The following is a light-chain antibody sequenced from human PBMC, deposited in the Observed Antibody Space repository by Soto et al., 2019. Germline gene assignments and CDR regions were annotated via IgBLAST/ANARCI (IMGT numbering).Light chain of an antibody. V-gene: IGKV3-20*01. J-gene: IGKJ3*01. CDR3: QQYGAPPFT. Sequence: VVLTQSPATLSLSPGEPATLSCRASRDVYINALAWYQQKPGRTPTLLIYGASTRATGIPDRLSATGSGTEFSLTISSVEPEDFAVYYCQQYGAPPFTFGPGNRVEI. CDR2: GAS. CDR1: RDVYINA.